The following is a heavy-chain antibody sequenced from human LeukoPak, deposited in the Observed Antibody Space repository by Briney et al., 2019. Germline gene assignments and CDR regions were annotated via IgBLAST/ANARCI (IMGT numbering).Heavy chain of an antibody. CDR2: IWPGHSDT. CDR1: GYSFTSYF. Sequence: GESLKISCKGSGYSFTSYFIAWARQLPGKGLEWMGFIWPGHSDTRYSPSLQGQVTLSADKSISTAYLQWSSLKASDTAMYYCATIYSSGWSFDNWGQGTLVTVSS. CDR3: ATIYSSGWSFDN. V-gene: IGHV5-51*01. D-gene: IGHD6-19*01. J-gene: IGHJ4*02.